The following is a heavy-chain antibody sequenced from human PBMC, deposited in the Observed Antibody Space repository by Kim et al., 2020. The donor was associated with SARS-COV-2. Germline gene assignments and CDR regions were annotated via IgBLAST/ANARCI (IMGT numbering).Heavy chain of an antibody. J-gene: IGHJ4*02. D-gene: IGHD2-21*02. V-gene: IGHV3-23*01. CDR3: AKVAGDTSGCSDF. Sequence: GGSLRLSCAASGFTFSNYVMTWVRQAPGKGLEWVSSISGTGGTSTYADSVKGRFTISRDNSKSALYLQMDRVRAEDSATYFCAKVAGDTSGCSDFWGQGTLVTVSS. CDR2: ISGTGGTS. CDR1: GFTFSNYV.